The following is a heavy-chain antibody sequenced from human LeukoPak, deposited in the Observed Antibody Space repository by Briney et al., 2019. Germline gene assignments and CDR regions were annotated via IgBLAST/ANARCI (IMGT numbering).Heavy chain of an antibody. Sequence: SETLSLTCAVSGGYISVYYWNWIRQPPGKGLEWIGYIFTGSTTYNPALKRRVTISVDTSKIQFSLKLSSVTAADTAVYYCARRLRTYFDYWGQGSLVTVSS. CDR2: IFTGST. J-gene: IGHJ4*02. CDR3: ARRLRTYFDY. V-gene: IGHV4-4*09. CDR1: GGYISVYY.